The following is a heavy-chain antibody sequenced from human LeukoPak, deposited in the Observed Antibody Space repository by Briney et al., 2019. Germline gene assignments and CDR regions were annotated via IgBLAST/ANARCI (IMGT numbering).Heavy chain of an antibody. CDR3: ARPSTVTTDSDY. CDR2: IYHSGST. V-gene: IGHV4-38-2*01. CDR1: GYSISSGYY. Sequence: PSETLSLTCAVSGYSISSGYYWGRIRQPPGKGLEWIGSIYHSGSTYYNPSLKSRVTISVDTSKNQFSLKLSSVTAADTAVYYCARPSTVTTDSDYWGQGTLVTVSS. J-gene: IGHJ4*02. D-gene: IGHD4-17*01.